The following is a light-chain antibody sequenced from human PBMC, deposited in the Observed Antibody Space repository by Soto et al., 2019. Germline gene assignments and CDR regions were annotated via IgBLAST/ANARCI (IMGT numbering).Light chain of an antibody. CDR2: DVS. Sequence: QSVLTQPASVSGSPGQSTTFSCTGTSSDVGGYNEVSWYQQRPGKAPKLMIYDVSNRPSGVSNRFSGSKSGNTASLTISGLQAEDEAYYYCSSHAAGSTLIFGGGTKLTVL. CDR3: SSHAAGSTLI. V-gene: IGLV2-14*03. J-gene: IGLJ2*01. CDR1: SSDVGGYNE.